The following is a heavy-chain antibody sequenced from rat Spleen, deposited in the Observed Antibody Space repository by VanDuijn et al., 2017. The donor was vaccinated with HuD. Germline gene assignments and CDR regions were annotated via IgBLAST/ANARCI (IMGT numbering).Heavy chain of an antibody. CDR3: ARRHYGYTDYFDY. CDR2: LSYDGHTT. Sequence: EVQLVESGGGLVQPGRSLKLSCAASGFTFSNYDMAWFRQAPTKGLEWVATLSYDGHTTYYRDSVMGRFTISRDIAKSTLYLQMDSLGSEDTASYYCARRHYGYTDYFDYWGQGVMVTVSS. D-gene: IGHD1-11*01. J-gene: IGHJ2*01. CDR1: GFTFSNYD. V-gene: IGHV5-29*01.